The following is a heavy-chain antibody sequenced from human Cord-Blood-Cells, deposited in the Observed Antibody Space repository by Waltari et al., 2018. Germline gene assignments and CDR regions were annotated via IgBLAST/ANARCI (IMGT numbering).Heavy chain of an antibody. J-gene: IGHJ3*02. Sequence: QVQLVQSGAEVKKPGASVKVSCKVSGYTLTELSMHWVRQAPGKGLEWIGGFDPEDGETIYAQKFQGRVTMTEDTSTDTAYMELSSLRSEDTAVYYCATPGQLDFWSGYYAFDIWGQGTMVTVSS. CDR1: GYTLTELS. V-gene: IGHV1-24*01. CDR3: ATPGQLDFWSGYYAFDI. D-gene: IGHD3-3*01. CDR2: FDPEDGET.